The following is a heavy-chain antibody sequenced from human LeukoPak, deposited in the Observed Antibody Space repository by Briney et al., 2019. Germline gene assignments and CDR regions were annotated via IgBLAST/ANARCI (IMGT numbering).Heavy chain of an antibody. D-gene: IGHD3-10*01. V-gene: IGHV4-59*08. Sequence: SETLSLTCTVSGGSMSSSYYWSWIRQPPGKGLEWIGYIYYSGSTNYNPSLKSRVTISVDSSKNHFSLRLSSVTAADTAVYYCARQDYYGSGSYLRMDVWGQGTTVTVSS. CDR3: ARQDYYGSGSYLRMDV. J-gene: IGHJ6*02. CDR2: IYYSGST. CDR1: GGSMSSSYY.